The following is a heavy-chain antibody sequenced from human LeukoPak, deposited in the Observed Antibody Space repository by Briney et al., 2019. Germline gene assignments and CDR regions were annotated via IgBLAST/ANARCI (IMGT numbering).Heavy chain of an antibody. D-gene: IGHD6-13*01. CDR3: ARGRWISSSWYIDY. Sequence: SENLSLTCTGSTGTINTYHWSRTRQRQGNGRECIWYIDYSATTNYNPSPKSRVTISVDTFKNQISLKLSSVTAADTALYFCARGRWISSSWYIDYWGQRTLDTISS. V-gene: IGHV4-59*01. CDR2: IDYSATT. J-gene: IGHJ4*02. CDR1: TGTINTYH.